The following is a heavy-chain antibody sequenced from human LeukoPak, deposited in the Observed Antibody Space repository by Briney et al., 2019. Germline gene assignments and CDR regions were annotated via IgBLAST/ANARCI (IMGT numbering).Heavy chain of an antibody. CDR1: GYTFSSYY. V-gene: IGHV1-46*01. CDR2: IIPSDGFT. J-gene: IGHJ4*02. CDR3: ARDLRFLPTIGTTAFGY. D-gene: IGHD1-1*01. Sequence: ASVKVSCKASGYTFSSYYVHWVRQAPGQGLEWMGMIIPSDGFTSYAQKFQGRVTMTRDMSTSTVYMELSSLRSDDTAVYYCARDLRFLPTIGTTAFGYWGQGTLVTVSS.